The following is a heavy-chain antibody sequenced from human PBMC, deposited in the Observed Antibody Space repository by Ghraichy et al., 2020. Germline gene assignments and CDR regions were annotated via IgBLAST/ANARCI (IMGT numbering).Heavy chain of an antibody. V-gene: IGHV3-49*03. CDR3: TRDREGRAVAGPWGYYGMDV. D-gene: IGHD6-19*01. CDR2: IRSKAYGGTT. CDR1: GFTCGDYA. J-gene: IGHJ6*02. Sequence: GGSLRLSCTASGFTCGDYAMSWFRQAPGKGLEWVGFIRSKAYGGTTEYAASVKGRFTISRDDSKSIAYLQMNSLKTEDTAVYYCTRDREGRAVAGPWGYYGMDVWGQGTTVTVSS.